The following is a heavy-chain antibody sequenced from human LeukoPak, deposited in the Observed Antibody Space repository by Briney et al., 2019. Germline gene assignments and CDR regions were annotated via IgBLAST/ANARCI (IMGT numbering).Heavy chain of an antibody. V-gene: IGHV4-59*01. Sequence: SETLSLTCTVSGGSLSRYYWSWIRQPPGKGLEWIGYIYYSGSTNFNPSLKSRVTISVDTSKNQFSLKLSSVTAADTAVYYCARARPDILTGYYPPDYWGQGTLVTVSS. CDR3: ARARPDILTGYYPPDY. J-gene: IGHJ4*02. CDR1: GGSLSRYY. CDR2: IYYSGST. D-gene: IGHD3-9*01.